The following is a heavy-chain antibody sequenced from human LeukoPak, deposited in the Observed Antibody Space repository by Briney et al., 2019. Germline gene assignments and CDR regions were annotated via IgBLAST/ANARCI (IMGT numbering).Heavy chain of an antibody. CDR3: ARESLGTTDY. Sequence: SETLSLTCTVSGGSISSYYWSWIRQPPGKGLEWVGYIYYSGSTNYNPSLRSRVTISVDTSKNQFSLKLNSVTAADTAVYYCARESLGTTDYWGQGTLVTVSS. J-gene: IGHJ4*02. D-gene: IGHD1-14*01. V-gene: IGHV4-59*12. CDR2: IYYSGST. CDR1: GGSISSYY.